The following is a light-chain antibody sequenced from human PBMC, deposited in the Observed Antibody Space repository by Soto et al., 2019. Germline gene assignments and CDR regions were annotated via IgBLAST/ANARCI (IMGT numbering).Light chain of an antibody. CDR2: AAS. CDR1: QSISSY. Sequence: DIQMTQSPSSLSASVVDRVTITCRASQSISSYLNWYQQKPGKAPKLLIYAASSLQSGVPSRFSGSGSGTDFTLTISCLQSEDFATYYCQQYYSYPITFGQGTRLEIK. CDR3: QQYYSYPIT. V-gene: IGKV1-39*01. J-gene: IGKJ5*01.